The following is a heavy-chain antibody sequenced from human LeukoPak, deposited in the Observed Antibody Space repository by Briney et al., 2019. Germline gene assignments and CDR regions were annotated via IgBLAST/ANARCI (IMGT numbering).Heavy chain of an antibody. D-gene: IGHD3-9*01. CDR1: GYTFTDDY. V-gene: IGHV1-46*01. CDR2: INPSVGST. J-gene: IGHJ3*01. CDR3: ARGHYYDILTGQYHDTFDF. Sequence: GASVKVSCKASGYTFTDDYIHWVRQAPGQGLEWMGIINPSVGSTSYAPKFQGRVTMTRDVSTNTVYMELSSLRSEDTAVYYCARGHYYDILTGQYHDTFDFWGQGTVVTVSS.